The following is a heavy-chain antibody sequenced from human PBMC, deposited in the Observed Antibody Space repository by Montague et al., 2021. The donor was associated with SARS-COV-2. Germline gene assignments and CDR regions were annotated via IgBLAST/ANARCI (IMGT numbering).Heavy chain of an antibody. V-gene: IGHV4-59*11. Sequence: SETLSLTCTVSGGSLNKRYWSWIRKAPGKELEWLGNIFYKGNTXXXVXXLGRVSMSLDTPQNQFSLRLTSLTAADTAVYYCARSISSSGARDNWGQGILVTVS. CDR3: ARSISSSGARDN. CDR1: GGSLNKRY. D-gene: IGHD3-22*01. J-gene: IGHJ4*02. CDR2: IFYKGNT.